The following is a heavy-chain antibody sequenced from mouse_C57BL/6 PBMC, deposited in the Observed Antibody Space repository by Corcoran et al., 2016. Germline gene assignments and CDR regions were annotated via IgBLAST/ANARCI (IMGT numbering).Heavy chain of an antibody. CDR3: ARSPITTVVDPWFAY. Sequence: QVQLTQSGAELVRPGASVKLSCKASGYTFTDYYINWVKQRPGQGLEWIARIYPGSGNTYYNEKFKGKATLTAEKSSSTAYMQRSSLTSEDSAVYFCARSPITTVVDPWFAYCGQGTLVTVSA. J-gene: IGHJ3*01. CDR2: IYPGSGNT. D-gene: IGHD1-1*01. CDR1: GYTFTDYY. V-gene: IGHV1-76*01.